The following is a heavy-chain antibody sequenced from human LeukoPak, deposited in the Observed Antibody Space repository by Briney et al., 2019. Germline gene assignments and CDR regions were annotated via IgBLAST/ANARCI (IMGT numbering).Heavy chain of an antibody. CDR3: ASRTHDYGDYAFSP. V-gene: IGHV1-46*01. CDR1: GYTFTSYY. CDR2: INPSGGST. Sequence: ASVKVSCKASGYTFTSYYMHWVRQAPGQGLEWMGIINPSGGSTSYAQKFQGRVTMTRDTSISTAYMELSRLRSDDTAVYYCASRTHDYGDYAFSPWGQGTLVTVSS. J-gene: IGHJ5*02. D-gene: IGHD4-17*01.